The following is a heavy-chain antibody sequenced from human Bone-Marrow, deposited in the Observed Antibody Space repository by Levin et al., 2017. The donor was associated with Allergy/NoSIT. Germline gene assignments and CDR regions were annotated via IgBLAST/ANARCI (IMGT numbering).Heavy chain of an antibody. D-gene: IGHD3-10*01. CDR2: IATLGDS. V-gene: IGHV3-13*04. CDR1: GFSLSNYD. J-gene: IGHJ3*01. CDR3: ARGGTVRGLYSALDL. Sequence: GESLKISCAASGFSLSNYDMHWVRQVPGKGLEWVAAIATLGDSYFPGSVKGRFTLSRENAKNSMYLQMNSLTAGDTAVYYCARGGTVRGLYSALDLWGQGTVVTVSS.